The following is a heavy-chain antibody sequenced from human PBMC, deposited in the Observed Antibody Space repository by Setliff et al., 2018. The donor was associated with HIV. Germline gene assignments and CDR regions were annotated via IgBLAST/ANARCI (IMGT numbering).Heavy chain of an antibody. CDR1: GDSINRGSYY. J-gene: IGHJ5*02. CDR3: ARCITSVGTRWFDP. Sequence: PSETLSLTCTVSGDSINRGSYYWTWIRQPAGKGLEWIGHIYSSGTTNHNPSLKNRVTISVDTSTNQFSLKLRSVTAADTAVYYCARCITSVGTRWFDPWGQGTLVTVS. CDR2: IYSSGTT. V-gene: IGHV4-61*09.